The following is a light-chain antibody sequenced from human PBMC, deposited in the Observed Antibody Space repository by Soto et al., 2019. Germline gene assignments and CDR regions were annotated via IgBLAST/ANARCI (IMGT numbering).Light chain of an antibody. CDR2: EVS. Sequence: QSALTQPASVSGSPGQSITISCTGTSSDVGGYNYVSWYQQHPGKAPKLMIYEVSNRPSGVSNRFSGSKSGNTASLTISGLQAEDEADYYCSSYSDSSAPVVFGGGTQLTVL. CDR1: SSDVGGYNY. J-gene: IGLJ2*01. V-gene: IGLV2-14*01. CDR3: SSYSDSSAPVV.